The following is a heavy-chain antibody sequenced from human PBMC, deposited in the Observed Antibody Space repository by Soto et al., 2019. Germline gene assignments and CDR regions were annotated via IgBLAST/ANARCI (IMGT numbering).Heavy chain of an antibody. CDR2: ISASGGST. V-gene: IGHV3-23*01. CDR3: AKRNGPGYCGGGSCYEFDY. J-gene: IGHJ4*02. CDR1: GFTFSSYA. Sequence: PGGSLRLSCAASGFTFSSYAMNWVRQAPGKGLEWVSIISASGGSTNYADSVKGRFTISRDNSKNTLYLQMNSLRVEDTAVYYCAKRNGPGYCGGGSCYEFDYWGQGTLVTSPQ. D-gene: IGHD2-15*01.